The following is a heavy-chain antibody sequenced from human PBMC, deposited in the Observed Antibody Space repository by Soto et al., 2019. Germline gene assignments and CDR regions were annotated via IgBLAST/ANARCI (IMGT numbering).Heavy chain of an antibody. Sequence: EVQLVQSGAEMKKPDESLKISCKASGYTFTTNWISWVRQMPGKGLEWMGRIDPSDSYINYGPSFQGHVTFSVDKSVITAYLQWRSLKVSDTAMYYCARLSYSGSSLFFDLWGQGTQVAVSS. CDR1: GYTFTTNW. CDR3: ARLSYSGSSLFFDL. J-gene: IGHJ4*02. D-gene: IGHD1-26*01. V-gene: IGHV5-10-1*03. CDR2: IDPSDSYI.